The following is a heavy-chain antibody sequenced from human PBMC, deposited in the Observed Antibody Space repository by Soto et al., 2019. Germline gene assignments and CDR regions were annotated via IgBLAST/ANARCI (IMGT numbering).Heavy chain of an antibody. CDR3: ARGSRLLLSIWFDY. CDR2: ISSSGSTI. V-gene: IGHV3-48*03. D-gene: IGHD3-22*01. CDR1: GFTFSSYE. J-gene: IGHJ4*02. Sequence: GESLKISCAASGFTFSSYEMNWVRQAPGKGLEWVSYISSSGSTIYYADSVKGRFTISRDNAKNSLYLQMNSLRAEDTAVYYCARGSRLLLSIWFDYWGQGTLVTVSS.